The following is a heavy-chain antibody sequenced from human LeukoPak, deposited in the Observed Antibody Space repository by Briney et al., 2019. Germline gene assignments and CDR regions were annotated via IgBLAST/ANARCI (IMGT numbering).Heavy chain of an antibody. Sequence: GASVKVSCKASGGTFSSYAISWVRQAPGQGLEWMGGIIPIFGTANYAQKFQGRVTITTDESTSTAYMELSSLRSEDTAVYYCARGSSQLLSNSFDPWGQGTLVTVSS. CDR2: IIPIFGTA. V-gene: IGHV1-69*05. CDR1: GGTFSSYA. D-gene: IGHD2-2*01. J-gene: IGHJ5*02. CDR3: ARGSSQLLSNSFDP.